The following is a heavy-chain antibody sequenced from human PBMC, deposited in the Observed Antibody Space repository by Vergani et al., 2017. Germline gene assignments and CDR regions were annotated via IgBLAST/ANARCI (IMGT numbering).Heavy chain of an antibody. CDR2: IYYSGST. Sequence: QVQLQESGPGLVKPSETLSLTCTVSGGSVSSGSYYWSWIRQPAGKGLEWIGYIYYSGSTNYNPSLKSRVTISVDTSKNQFSLKLSSVTAADTAVYYCASGAGGSSWYFPNYYYYYYMDVWGKGTTVTVSS. CDR3: ASGAGGSSWYFPNYYYYYYMDV. V-gene: IGHV4-61*10. J-gene: IGHJ6*03. CDR1: GGSVSSGSYY. D-gene: IGHD6-13*01.